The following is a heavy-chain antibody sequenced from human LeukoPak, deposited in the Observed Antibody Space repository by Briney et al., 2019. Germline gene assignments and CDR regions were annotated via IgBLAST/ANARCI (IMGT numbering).Heavy chain of an antibody. Sequence: SETLSLTCTVSGASITSYYWSWIRQPPGKGLEGIGFFSYSGSANYNPSLKSRVTISVDTSKNQFSLSLTSVTAADTAVYYCARGSLGRIAAHPIDYYYYYGMDVWGQGTTVTVSS. D-gene: IGHD6-6*01. CDR1: GASITSYY. V-gene: IGHV4-59*08. J-gene: IGHJ6*02. CDR3: ARGSLGRIAAHPIDYYYYYGMDV. CDR2: FSYSGSA.